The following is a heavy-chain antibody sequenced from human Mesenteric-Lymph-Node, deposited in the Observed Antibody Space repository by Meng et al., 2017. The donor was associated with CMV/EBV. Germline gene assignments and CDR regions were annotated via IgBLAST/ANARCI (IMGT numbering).Heavy chain of an antibody. CDR2: LYWNDEK. CDR1: GFSLSSGGVG. D-gene: IGHD6-13*01. V-gene: IGHV2-5*01. Sequence: SGPTLVKPTQTLTLTFTLSGFSLSSGGVGVGWIRQPPGKALEWLALLYWNDEKQYSPSLKSRLTISKDTSKNQVVLTMTNMDPVDTATYYCAHRRSSWYSSNWFDPWGQGILVTVSS. CDR3: AHRRSSWYSSNWFDP. J-gene: IGHJ5*02.